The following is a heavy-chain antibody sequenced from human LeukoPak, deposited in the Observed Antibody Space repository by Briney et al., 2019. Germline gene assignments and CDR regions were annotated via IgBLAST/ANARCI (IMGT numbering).Heavy chain of an antibody. Sequence: PGGSLRLSCAASGFTFDDYAMHWVRQAPGKGLEWASGISWNSGSIGYADSVKGRFTISRDNAKNSLYLQMNSLRAEDMALYYCAKAGYYYDSSGYYLDYWGQGTLVTVSS. CDR1: GFTFDDYA. J-gene: IGHJ4*02. CDR3: AKAGYYYDSSGYYLDY. V-gene: IGHV3-9*03. CDR2: ISWNSGSI. D-gene: IGHD3-22*01.